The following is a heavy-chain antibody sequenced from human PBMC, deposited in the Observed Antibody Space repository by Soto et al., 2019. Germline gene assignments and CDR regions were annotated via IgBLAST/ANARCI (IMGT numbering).Heavy chain of an antibody. CDR1: GGSFSGYY. Sequence: SDTLSLTCAVYGGSFSGYYWSWIRQPPGKGLEWIGEINHSGSTNYNPSLKSRVTISVDTSKNQFSLKLSSVTAADTAVYYCARGRIAVAGFRYYYGMDVWGQGTTVTVSS. V-gene: IGHV4-34*01. J-gene: IGHJ6*02. CDR3: ARGRIAVAGFRYYYGMDV. CDR2: INHSGST. D-gene: IGHD6-19*01.